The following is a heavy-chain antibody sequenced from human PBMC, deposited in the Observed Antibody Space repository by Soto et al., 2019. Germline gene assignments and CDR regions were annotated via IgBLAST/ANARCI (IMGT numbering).Heavy chain of an antibody. CDR1: GDTFNGYT. CDR3: ATSYGSGSQAFDY. CDR2: TIPILSMS. J-gene: IGHJ4*02. Sequence: QVHLVQSGAELRKPGSSVRVSCKASGDTFNGYTINWVRQAPGLGLEWMGRTIPILSMSNYALKFQGRLTITADKTTSTAYMVLSSLRSEDTAIYYCATSYGSGSQAFDYWGQGALVTVSS. V-gene: IGHV1-69*02. D-gene: IGHD3-10*01.